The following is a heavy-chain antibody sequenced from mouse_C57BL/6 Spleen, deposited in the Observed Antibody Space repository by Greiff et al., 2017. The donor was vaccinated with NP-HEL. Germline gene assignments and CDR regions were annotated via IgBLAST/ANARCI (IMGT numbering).Heavy chain of an antibody. Sequence: LVESGAELVRPGSSVKLSCKASGYTFTSYWMHWVKQRPIQGLEWIGNIDPSDSETHYNQKFKDKATLTVDKSSSTAYMQLSSLTSEDSAVYYCARSDYGSSYGYFDVWGTGTTVTVSS. CDR3: ARSDYGSSYGYFDV. CDR2: IDPSDSET. V-gene: IGHV1-52*01. D-gene: IGHD1-1*01. CDR1: GYTFTSYW. J-gene: IGHJ1*03.